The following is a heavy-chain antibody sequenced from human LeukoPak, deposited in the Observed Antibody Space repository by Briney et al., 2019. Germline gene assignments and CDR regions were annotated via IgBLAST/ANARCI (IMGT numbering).Heavy chain of an antibody. CDR2: ISSSSVTT. Sequence: GGSLRLSCAASGFAFSDYSMNWVRQAPGKGPERVSYISSSSVTTHYADSVRGRFTISRDNAKNSLYLQLNNLRVEDTAVYFCASHVVVVPPAKVRSAFDIWGQGTLVTVSS. CDR3: ASHVVVVPPAKVRSAFDI. V-gene: IGHV3-48*04. D-gene: IGHD2-2*01. J-gene: IGHJ4*02. CDR1: GFAFSDYS.